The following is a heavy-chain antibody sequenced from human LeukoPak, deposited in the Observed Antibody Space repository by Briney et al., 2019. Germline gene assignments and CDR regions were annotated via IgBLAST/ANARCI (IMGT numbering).Heavy chain of an antibody. D-gene: IGHD1-26*01. V-gene: IGHV1-18*01. Sequence: VASVKVSCKASGYTFANYGISWVRQAPGQGLEWMGWISAYNGNTEYAQKFQGRVTMTRDTSTSTACMELRSLRSDDTAVYYCARDQRDGSGRSRSNYYFDYWGQGTLVTVSS. CDR3: ARDQRDGSGRSRSNYYFDY. CDR1: GYTFANYG. CDR2: ISAYNGNT. J-gene: IGHJ4*02.